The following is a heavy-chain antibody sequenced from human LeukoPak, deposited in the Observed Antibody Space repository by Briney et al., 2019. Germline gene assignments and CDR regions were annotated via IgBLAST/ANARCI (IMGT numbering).Heavy chain of an antibody. J-gene: IGHJ4*02. V-gene: IGHV1-8*01. D-gene: IGHD1/OR15-1a*01. CDR3: ARGGFSENIFDY. CDR1: GYTFTSYD. Sequence: ASVKVSCKASGYTFTSYDINWVRQATGQGLEWMGWMNPNSGNTGYAQKFQGRVTMTSNTSISTAYMELSSLRSEDTAVYYCARGGFSENIFDYWGQGTLVTVSS. CDR2: MNPNSGNT.